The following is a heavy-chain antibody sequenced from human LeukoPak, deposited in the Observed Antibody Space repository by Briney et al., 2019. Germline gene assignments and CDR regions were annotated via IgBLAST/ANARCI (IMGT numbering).Heavy chain of an antibody. CDR2: ISSSSSTI. D-gene: IGHD6-13*01. J-gene: IGHJ5*02. CDR3: AKDILPRTAAAGGWFDP. Sequence: PGGSLRLSCAASGFTFSSYSMNWVRQAPGKGLEWVSYISSSSSTIYYADSVKGRFTISRDNAKNSLYLQMNSLRAEDTALYYCAKDILPRTAAAGGWFDPWGQGTLVTVSS. CDR1: GFTFSSYS. V-gene: IGHV3-48*04.